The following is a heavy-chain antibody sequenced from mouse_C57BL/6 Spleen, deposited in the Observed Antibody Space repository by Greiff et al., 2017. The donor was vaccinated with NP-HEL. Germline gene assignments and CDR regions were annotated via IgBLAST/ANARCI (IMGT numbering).Heavy chain of an antibody. CDR1: GYTFTSYG. CDR3: ARRSYYDPYWYFDV. D-gene: IGHD2-4*01. V-gene: IGHV1-81*01. CDR2: IYPRSGNT. J-gene: IGHJ1*03. Sequence: LQESGAELARPGASVKLSCKASGYTFTSYGISWVKQRTGQGLEWIGEIYPRSGNTYYNEKFKGKATLTADKSSSTAYMELRSLTSEDSAVYFCARRSYYDPYWYFDVWGTGTTVTVSS.